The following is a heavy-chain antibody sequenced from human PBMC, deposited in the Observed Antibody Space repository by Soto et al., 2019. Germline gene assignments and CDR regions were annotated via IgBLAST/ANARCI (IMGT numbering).Heavy chain of an antibody. D-gene: IGHD3-3*01. CDR3: SGGQRFSDWFDP. Sequence: SETLSLTCTGSEGSISGYYGTWIRHPAGKGLEWIGRIYGGGTTKYNDPIKSRVTMSLVTSKKQFSLRLSSVTATDTAVYYCSGGQRFSDWFDPGRLGALVTVSS. J-gene: IGHJ5*02. CDR1: EGSISGYY. V-gene: IGHV4-4*07. CDR2: IYGGGTT.